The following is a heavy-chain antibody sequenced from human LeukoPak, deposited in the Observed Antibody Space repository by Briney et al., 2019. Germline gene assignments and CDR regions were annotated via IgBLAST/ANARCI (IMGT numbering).Heavy chain of an antibody. CDR3: ARDSDYSNYGKY. V-gene: IGHV1-18*01. Sequence: ASVKVSCKASGYTFTSYGISWVRQAPGQGLEWMGWISAYNGNTNYAQKLQGRVTMTRDTSISTAYMELNRLTPDDAAVYYCARDSDYSNYGKYWGQGTLVTVSS. J-gene: IGHJ4*02. D-gene: IGHD4-11*01. CDR1: GYTFTSYG. CDR2: ISAYNGNT.